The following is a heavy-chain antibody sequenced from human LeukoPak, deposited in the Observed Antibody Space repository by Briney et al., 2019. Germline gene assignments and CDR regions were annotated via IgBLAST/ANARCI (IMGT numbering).Heavy chain of an antibody. CDR3: ARLGRYDVLTGPDY. D-gene: IGHD3-9*01. CDR1: GYNFTNYW. J-gene: IGHJ4*02. CDR2: IYPGESDP. Sequence: GASLQISCQGSGYNFTNYWIGWVRQTPGKGLEWMGIIYPGESDPRYSPSFQGQVTISADKSINTAYLRWGSLKAADTAMYYCARLGRYDVLTGPDYWGQGTLVTVSS. V-gene: IGHV5-51*01.